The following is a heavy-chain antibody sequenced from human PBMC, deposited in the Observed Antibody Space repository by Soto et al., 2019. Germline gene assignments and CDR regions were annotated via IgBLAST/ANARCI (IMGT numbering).Heavy chain of an antibody. CDR1: GFTFSSYA. CDR3: ARARTLRFLEANYYYYGMDV. V-gene: IGHV3-23*01. D-gene: IGHD3-3*01. CDR2: ISGSGGST. J-gene: IGHJ6*02. Sequence: GGSLRLSCAASGFTFSSYAMSWVRQAPGKGLEWVSAISGSGGSTYYADSVKGRFTISRDNSKNTLYLEMNSLRAEDTAVYYCARARTLRFLEANYYYYGMDVWGQGTTVTVSS.